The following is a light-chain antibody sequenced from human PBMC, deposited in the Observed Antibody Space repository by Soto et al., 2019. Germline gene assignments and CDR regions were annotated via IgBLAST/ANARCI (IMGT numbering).Light chain of an antibody. Sequence: QSVLRQPASVSGSPGQSITISCTGTSNDVGGYNYVSWYRQHPGKAPKLMKYGVSDRPSGVSNRFSGSKSGNTASLTISGLQAEDEADYYCSSYISSSTPYVFGTGTKVTVL. CDR1: SNDVGGYNY. J-gene: IGLJ1*01. V-gene: IGLV2-14*03. CDR3: SSYISSSTPYV. CDR2: GVS.